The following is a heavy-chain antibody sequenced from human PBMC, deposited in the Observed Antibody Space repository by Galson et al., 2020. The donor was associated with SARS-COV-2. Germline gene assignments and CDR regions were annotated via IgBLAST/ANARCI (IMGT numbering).Heavy chain of an antibody. CDR3: ARSIYGTAISANWVVP. CDR1: GGSISSSGYF. J-gene: IGHJ5*02. CDR2: IHYSGFT. Sequence: NPSETLSLTRTLSGGSISSSGYFWGWVRQTPGKGLEWIGRIHYSGFTYYNPSLKSRVTVSIDTSENLFSLKLSSVTAADTALYFCARSIYGTAISANWVVPWGQGMLVTVSS. V-gene: IGHV4-39*07. D-gene: IGHD2-21*02.